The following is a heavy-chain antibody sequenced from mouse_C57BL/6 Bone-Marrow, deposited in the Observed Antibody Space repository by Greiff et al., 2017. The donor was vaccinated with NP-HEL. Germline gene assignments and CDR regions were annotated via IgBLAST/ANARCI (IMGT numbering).Heavy chain of an antibody. Sequence: VKLMESGAELARPGASVKLSCKASGYTFTSYGISWVKQRTGQGLEWIGEIYPRSGNTYYNEKFKGKATLTADKSSSTAYMELRSLTSEDSAVYFCARSGGLGYADYWGQGTTLTVSS. V-gene: IGHV1-81*01. J-gene: IGHJ2*01. CDR2: IYPRSGNT. CDR3: ARSGGLGYADY. CDR1: GYTFTSYG. D-gene: IGHD3-1*01.